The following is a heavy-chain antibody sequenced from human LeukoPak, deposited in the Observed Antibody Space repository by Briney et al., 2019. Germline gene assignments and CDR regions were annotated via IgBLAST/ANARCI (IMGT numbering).Heavy chain of an antibody. J-gene: IGHJ6*03. CDR1: GYTFTSYY. CDR2: INPSGGST. Sequence: ASVKVSCKASGYTFTSYYMHWVRQAPGQGLEWMGIINPSGGSTSYAQKFQGRVTMTRDMSTSTVYMELSSLRSEDTAVYYCATHTGAAAGTWYYYYYYMDVWGKGTTVTVSS. D-gene: IGHD6-13*01. CDR3: ATHTGAAAGTWYYYYYYMDV. V-gene: IGHV1-46*01.